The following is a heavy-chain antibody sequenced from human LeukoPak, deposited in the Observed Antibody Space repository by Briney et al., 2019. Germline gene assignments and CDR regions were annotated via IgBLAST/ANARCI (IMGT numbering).Heavy chain of an antibody. CDR1: GYSFTAYY. Sequence: GASVKVSCKSSGYSFTAYYMHWVRQAPGQGLEWMGRINPENGDTKYAPKFQGRVTVTSDTSILTVYMELSSLRYDDTAVYFCARSQVHDYWGQGTLVTVSS. V-gene: IGHV1-2*02. CDR2: INPENGDT. CDR3: ARSQVHDY. J-gene: IGHJ4*02.